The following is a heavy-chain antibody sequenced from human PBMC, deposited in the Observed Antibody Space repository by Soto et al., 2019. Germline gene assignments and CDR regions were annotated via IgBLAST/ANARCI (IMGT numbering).Heavy chain of an antibody. CDR1: GGTFSTYG. J-gene: IGHJ6*02. Sequence: QVQLVQSGAEVRKPGSSVTVSCKASGGTFSTYGITWVRQAPGQGLEWMGNIIPLIGTANYAQRFRGRVTITADEATTTAYMELTSLRSEDTAVYYCARVVMTTVPASFYSGLDVWGQGTTVTVSS. CDR2: IIPLIGTA. CDR3: ARVVMTTVPASFYSGLDV. D-gene: IGHD4-4*01. V-gene: IGHV1-69*18.